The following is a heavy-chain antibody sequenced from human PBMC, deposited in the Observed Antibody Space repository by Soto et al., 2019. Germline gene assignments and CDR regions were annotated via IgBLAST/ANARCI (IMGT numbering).Heavy chain of an antibody. V-gene: IGHV1-2*02. J-gene: IGHJ6*02. CDR1: GYTFTGYY. Sequence: EASVKVCCKASGYTFTGYYMHWVRQAPGQGLEWMGWINPNSGGTNYAQKFQGRVTMTRDTSISTAYMELSRLRSDDTAVYCCARGMVRGTYAMDVWGQVSTVTLSS. CDR2: INPNSGGT. CDR3: ARGMVRGTYAMDV. D-gene: IGHD3-10*01.